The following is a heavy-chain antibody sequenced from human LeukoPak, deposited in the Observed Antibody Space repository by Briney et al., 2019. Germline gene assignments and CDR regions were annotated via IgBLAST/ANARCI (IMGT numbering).Heavy chain of an antibody. V-gene: IGHV3-30*03. J-gene: IGHJ3*02. Sequence: GGSLRLSCAASAFTFSRYGMHWVRQAPGKGLEWVAVISYDGSNKYYADSVKGRFTISRDNSKNTLYLQMNSLRAEDTAVYYCARVGDFSVAAFDIWGQGTMVTVSS. CDR2: ISYDGSNK. CDR3: ARVGDFSVAAFDI. CDR1: AFTFSRYG. D-gene: IGHD3-16*01.